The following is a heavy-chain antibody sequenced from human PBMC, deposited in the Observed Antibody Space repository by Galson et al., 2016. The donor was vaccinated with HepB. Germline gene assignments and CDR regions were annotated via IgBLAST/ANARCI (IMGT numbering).Heavy chain of an antibody. Sequence: SLRLSCAASGFTFSDYYMDWVRQAPGKGLEWVGRVRKKANGYTTEYAASVKGRFTISRDDSMNSLHLQMNSLKTEDTALYFCVRVASRSGNYGFDYWGQGTLVTVSS. J-gene: IGHJ4*02. CDR2: VRKKANGYTT. CDR1: GFTFSDYY. D-gene: IGHD1-26*01. CDR3: VRVASRSGNYGFDY. V-gene: IGHV3-72*01.